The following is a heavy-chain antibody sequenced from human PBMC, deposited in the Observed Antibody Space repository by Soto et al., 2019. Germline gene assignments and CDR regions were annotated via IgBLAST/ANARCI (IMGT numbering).Heavy chain of an antibody. J-gene: IGHJ6*02. CDR1: GFTFSSYA. Sequence: GSLRLSCAASGFTFSSYAMSWVHQAPGKGLEWVSAISGSGGSTYYADSVKGRFTISRDNSKNTLYLQMNSLGAEDTAVYYCAKKDCSGGSCYYYYYGMDVWGQGTTVTVSS. D-gene: IGHD2-15*01. CDR3: AKKDCSGGSCYYYYYGMDV. CDR2: ISGSGGST. V-gene: IGHV3-23*01.